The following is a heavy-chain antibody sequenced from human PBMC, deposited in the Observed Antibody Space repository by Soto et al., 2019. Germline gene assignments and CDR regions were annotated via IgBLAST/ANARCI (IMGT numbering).Heavy chain of an antibody. CDR3: ARNYYDSSGYYYSDY. Sequence: GASLTISCHGSGYSFTSYWIGWVRPLPGKGLEWMGIIYPGDSDTRYSPSFQGQVTISADKSISTAYLQWSSLKASDTAMYYCARNYYDSSGYYYSDYWGQGTLVTVAS. CDR2: IYPGDSDT. V-gene: IGHV5-51*01. CDR1: GYSFTSYW. D-gene: IGHD3-22*01. J-gene: IGHJ4*02.